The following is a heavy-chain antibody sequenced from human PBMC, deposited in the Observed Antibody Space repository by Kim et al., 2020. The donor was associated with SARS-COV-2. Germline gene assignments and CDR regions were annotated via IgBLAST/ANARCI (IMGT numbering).Heavy chain of an antibody. J-gene: IGHJ4*02. CDR3: AKIVGFAAAGTKVDY. V-gene: IGHV3-23*01. Sequence: DSVKGRFTISRDNSKNTLYLQMNSLRAEDTAVYYCAKIVGFAAAGTKVDYWGQGTLVTVSS. D-gene: IGHD6-13*01.